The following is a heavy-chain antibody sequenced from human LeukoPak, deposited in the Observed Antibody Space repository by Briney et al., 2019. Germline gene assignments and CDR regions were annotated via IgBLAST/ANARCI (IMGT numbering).Heavy chain of an antibody. CDR3: AXXXXXXXXXXXXXXXDYYYYGMDV. CDR2: ISAYNGNT. J-gene: IGHJ6*02. V-gene: IGHV1-18*01. Sequence: ASVKVSCKASGYTFTSYGISWVRQAPGQGLEWMGWISAYNGNTNYAQKLQGRVTMTTDTSTSTAYMELRSLRSDDTAVYYCAXXXXXXXXXXXXXXXDYYYYGMDVWGQGTTVTVSS. CDR1: GYTFTSYG.